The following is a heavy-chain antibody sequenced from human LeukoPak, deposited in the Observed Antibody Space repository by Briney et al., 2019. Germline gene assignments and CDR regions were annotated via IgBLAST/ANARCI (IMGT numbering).Heavy chain of an antibody. V-gene: IGHV4-59*01. Sequence: SETLSLTCTVSGGSISSYYWSWIRQPPGKGLEWIGYIYYSGSTNYNPSLKSRVTISVDTSKNQFSLKLSSVTAADTAVYYCAGDGHYCSSTSCYDYGMDVWGQGTTVTVSS. D-gene: IGHD2-2*01. CDR3: AGDGHYCSSTSCYDYGMDV. J-gene: IGHJ6*02. CDR2: IYYSGST. CDR1: GGSISSYY.